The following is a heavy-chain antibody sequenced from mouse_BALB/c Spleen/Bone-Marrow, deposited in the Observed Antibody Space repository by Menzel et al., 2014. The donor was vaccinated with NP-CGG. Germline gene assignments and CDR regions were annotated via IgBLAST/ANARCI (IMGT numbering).Heavy chain of an antibody. CDR2: IYPSDNYT. Sequence: QVQLQQSGAELARPGASVKLSCKASGYTFTSYWINWVKQRPGQGLEWIGNIYPSDNYTNYNQKFKDKATLTVDKSSSTAYMQLSSPTSEDSAVYYCTRNYGSSYDWYFDVWGAGTTVTVSS. CDR1: GYTFTSYW. CDR3: TRNYGSSYDWYFDV. V-gene: IGHV1-69*02. J-gene: IGHJ1*01. D-gene: IGHD1-1*01.